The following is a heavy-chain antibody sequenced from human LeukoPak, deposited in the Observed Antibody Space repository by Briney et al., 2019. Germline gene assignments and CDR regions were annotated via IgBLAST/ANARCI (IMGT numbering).Heavy chain of an antibody. D-gene: IGHD2-2*01. CDR1: GFSLSTYE. CDR3: ARVEGYCSSKSCPYYYYGMDV. J-gene: IGHJ6*02. V-gene: IGHV3-48*03. CDR2: INRGASSI. Sequence: GGSLRLSCAAPGFSLSTYEMNWVRQAPGKGLEWVSYINRGASSIFYADSVKGRFTISRDNAKNSLYLQVSSLKAEETAVYYCARVEGYCSSKSCPYYYYGMDVWGQGTTVIVSS.